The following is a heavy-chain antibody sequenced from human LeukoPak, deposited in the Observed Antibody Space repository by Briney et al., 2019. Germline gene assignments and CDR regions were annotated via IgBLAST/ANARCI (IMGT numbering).Heavy chain of an antibody. Sequence: SETLSLTCAVYGGSFSGYYWSRIRQPPGKGLEWIGEINHSGSTNYNPSLKSRVTISVDTSKNQFSLKLSSVTAADTAVYYCARDIDSSGLHYWGQGTLVTVSS. CDR2: INHSGST. D-gene: IGHD3-22*01. J-gene: IGHJ4*02. CDR1: GGSFSGYY. CDR3: ARDIDSSGLHY. V-gene: IGHV4-34*01.